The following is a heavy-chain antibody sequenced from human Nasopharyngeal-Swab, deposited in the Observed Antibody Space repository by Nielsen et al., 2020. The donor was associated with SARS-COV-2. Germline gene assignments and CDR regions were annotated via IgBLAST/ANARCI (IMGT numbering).Heavy chain of an antibody. CDR2: ISSKGNNYAT. CDR1: GFTFSDSA. D-gene: IGHD2-15*01. CDR3: TRCGGGCYSGRDY. J-gene: IGHJ4*02. V-gene: IGHV3-73*01. Sequence: GESLKISSAASGFTFSDSAIHWVRQASGKGLEWVGRISSKGNNYATAYAASVKGRFTIFRDDPTNTAYLQMNSLKTEDTAVYYCTRCGGGCYSGRDYWGQGTLVTVSS.